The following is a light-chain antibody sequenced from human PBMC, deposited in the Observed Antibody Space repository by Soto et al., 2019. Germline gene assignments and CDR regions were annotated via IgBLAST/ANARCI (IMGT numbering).Light chain of an antibody. J-gene: IGLJ1*01. CDR3: CSYAGNPYV. CDR1: SSDVGSYNS. Sequence: QSALTQPASVSGSPGQSIAISCTGTSSDVGSYNSVSWYQQHPGKAPKLMIYEGSKRPSGVSDRFSGSKSGNTASLTISGLQAEDEADYYFCSYAGNPYVFGTGTKLTVL. V-gene: IGLV2-23*01. CDR2: EGS.